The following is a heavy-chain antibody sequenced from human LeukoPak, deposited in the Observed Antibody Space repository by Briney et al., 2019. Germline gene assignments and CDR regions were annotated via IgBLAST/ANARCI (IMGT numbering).Heavy chain of an antibody. CDR3: ARDYRPDGYNDLDY. CDR2: IVGSNGKT. D-gene: IGHD5-24*01. V-gene: IGHV3-23*01. Sequence: GGSLRLSCAASGFTFSTYTMHWVRQAPGKGLDWVSGIVGSNGKTYYADSVKGRFTISRDNSKNTLYLQMNSLRAEDTAVYFCARDYRPDGYNDLDYWGQGTQVTVSS. J-gene: IGHJ4*02. CDR1: GFTFSTYT.